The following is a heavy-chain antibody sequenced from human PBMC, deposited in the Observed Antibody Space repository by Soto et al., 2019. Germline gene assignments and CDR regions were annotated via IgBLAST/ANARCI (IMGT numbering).Heavy chain of an antibody. CDR1: GFTFSSYA. D-gene: IGHD1-7*01. Sequence: GGSLRLSCAASGFTFSSYAMSWVRQAPGTGLEWVSAISGSGGSTYYADSVKGRFTISRDNSKNTLYLQMNSLRAEDTAVYYCAKDLGGITGTSNWFDPWGQGTLVTVSS. J-gene: IGHJ5*02. V-gene: IGHV3-23*01. CDR3: AKDLGGITGTSNWFDP. CDR2: ISGSGGST.